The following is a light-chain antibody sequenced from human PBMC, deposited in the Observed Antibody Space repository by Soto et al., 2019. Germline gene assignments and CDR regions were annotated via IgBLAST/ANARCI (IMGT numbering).Light chain of an antibody. CDR2: DAS. V-gene: IGKV1-33*01. Sequence: DIPMTQSPSSLSASVGDRVTITCRASQDISNYLNWYQQRPGKAPKPLIYDASNLERGVPSTFSGTRSGTHFTFAITSLQPEDVATYYCQQSDSLPITFGRGTRLEI. CDR1: QDISNY. CDR3: QQSDSLPIT. J-gene: IGKJ5*01.